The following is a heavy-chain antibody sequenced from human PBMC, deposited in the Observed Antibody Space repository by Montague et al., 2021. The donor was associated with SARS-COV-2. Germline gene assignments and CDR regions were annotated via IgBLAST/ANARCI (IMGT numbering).Heavy chain of an antibody. CDR3: ARGLGRPGTIFGVAPY. Sequence: SETLSLACGVYGGSFSGYYWSWIRQPPGKGLQWIGGINHSGSTNYNSSXXSRGTISLDTSKDQFSLKLTSVSAADTAVYYCARGLGRPGTIFGVAPYWGQGTLVTVSS. D-gene: IGHD3-3*01. CDR2: INHSGST. J-gene: IGHJ4*02. V-gene: IGHV4-34*01. CDR1: GGSFSGYY.